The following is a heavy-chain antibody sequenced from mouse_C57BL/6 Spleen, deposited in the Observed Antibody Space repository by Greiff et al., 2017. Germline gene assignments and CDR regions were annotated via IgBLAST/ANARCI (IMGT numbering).Heavy chain of an antibody. CDR3: ARHGGDYYGSSPYAMDY. D-gene: IGHD1-1*01. J-gene: IGHJ4*01. CDR2: FYPGSGSI. Sequence: VQLQESGAELVKPGASVKLSCKASGYTFTEYTIHWVKQRSGQGLEWIGWFYPGSGSIKDNEKFKDKATLTADKSSSTVYMELSRLTSEDSAVYFCARHGGDYYGSSPYAMDYWGQGTSVTVSS. V-gene: IGHV1-62-2*01. CDR1: GYTFTEYT.